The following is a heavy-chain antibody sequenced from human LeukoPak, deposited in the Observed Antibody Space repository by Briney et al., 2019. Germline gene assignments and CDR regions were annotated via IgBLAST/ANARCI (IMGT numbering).Heavy chain of an antibody. CDR3: ARPLTYYYDSSGRQACDI. Sequence: ASVTVSCTASGYTFSIYSITWVRQAPGQGLEWMGWISAYNGDTNYAQKFQGRLTMTTDTSTNTAYMELRSLRSDDTAVYYCARPLTYYYDSSGRQACDIWGRGTMVTVSS. V-gene: IGHV1-18*01. J-gene: IGHJ3*02. CDR2: ISAYNGDT. CDR1: GYTFSIYS. D-gene: IGHD3-22*01.